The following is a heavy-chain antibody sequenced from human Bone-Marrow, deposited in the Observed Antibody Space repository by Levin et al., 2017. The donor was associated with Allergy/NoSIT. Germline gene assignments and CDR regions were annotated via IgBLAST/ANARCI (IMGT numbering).Heavy chain of an antibody. V-gene: IGHV4-38-2*02. J-gene: IGHJ4*02. CDR3: ARDTWYSGGYYFDD. Sequence: PSETLSLTCAVSGYSITSGYYWGWIRQPPGKGLEWIGSINHSGNTYYNPSLKSRVAMSVDTSKNKISLMLNSVTAADSAIYYCARDTWYSGGYYFDDWGQGTQVAVSS. CDR1: GYSITSGYY. D-gene: IGHD2-15*01. CDR2: INHSGNT.